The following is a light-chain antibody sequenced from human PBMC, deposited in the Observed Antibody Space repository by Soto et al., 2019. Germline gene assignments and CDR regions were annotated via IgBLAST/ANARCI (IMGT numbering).Light chain of an antibody. V-gene: IGKV1-5*03. CDR2: QAS. Sequence: DIQMTQSPSTLSASVGDRVTITCRASQSINIWLAWYQQKPGKAPHLLIYQASSLESGVPSRFSGSGSGTEFTVSISSLQPDDFATYYGQQYDSYPWTFGQGTKVEIK. J-gene: IGKJ1*01. CDR3: QQYDSYPWT. CDR1: QSINIW.